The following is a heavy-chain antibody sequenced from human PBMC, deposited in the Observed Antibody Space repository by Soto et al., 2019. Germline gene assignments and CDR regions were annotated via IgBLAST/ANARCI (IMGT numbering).Heavy chain of an antibody. V-gene: IGHV1-8*01. CDR2: MNPNSGNT. Sequence: QVQLVQSGAEVKKPGASVKVSCKASGYTFTSYDINWVRQATGQGLEWMGWMNPNSGNTGYAQKSQGRVTMTRNTSISTADMELSSLRSEDPAVYYCARERTGTTSMDVWGQGTTVTVSS. J-gene: IGHJ6*02. CDR3: ARERTGTTSMDV. CDR1: GYTFTSYD. D-gene: IGHD1-1*01.